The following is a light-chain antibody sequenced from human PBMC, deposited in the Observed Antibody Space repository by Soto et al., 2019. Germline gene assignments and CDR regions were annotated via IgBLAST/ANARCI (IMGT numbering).Light chain of an antibody. CDR1: QSVSIW. Sequence: NRMTQSPATLSASKGYRVSISCRASQSVSIWLAWYQQKPGRAPKHLIYKSSILDSGVPSRFSGSGSGTEFTLTISSLQPDDFATYYCQQFNTSQWTFGQGTKVDSK. CDR3: QQFNTSQWT. CDR2: KSS. J-gene: IGKJ1*01. V-gene: IGKV1-5*03.